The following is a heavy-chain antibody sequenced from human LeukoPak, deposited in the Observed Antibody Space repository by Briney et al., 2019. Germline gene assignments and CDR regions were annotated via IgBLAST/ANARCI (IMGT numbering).Heavy chain of an antibody. J-gene: IGHJ4*02. V-gene: IGHV4-30-2*01. CDR3: ARGPPHDYYGSGNFDY. CDR1: GGSISSGGYS. D-gene: IGHD3-10*01. CDR2: IYHSGST. Sequence: SETLSLTCAVSGGSISSGGYSWSWIRQPPGKGLEWIGYIYHSGSTYYNPSLKSRVTISVDRSKNQFSLKLSSVTAADTAVYYCARGPPHDYYGSGNFDYWGQGTLVTVSS.